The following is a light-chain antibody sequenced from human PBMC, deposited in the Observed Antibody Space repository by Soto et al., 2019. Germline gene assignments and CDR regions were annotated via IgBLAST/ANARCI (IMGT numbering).Light chain of an antibody. CDR2: KAS. Sequence: DIQMTQSPSTLSASVGDRATITCRASQSISSSLAWYQQKPGKAPKLLIFKASTLESGVPSRFSGSGSGTEFTLTINSLQPDDSATYYCQQYDSYSYTFGQGTKVDIK. CDR1: QSISSS. J-gene: IGKJ2*01. CDR3: QQYDSYSYT. V-gene: IGKV1-5*03.